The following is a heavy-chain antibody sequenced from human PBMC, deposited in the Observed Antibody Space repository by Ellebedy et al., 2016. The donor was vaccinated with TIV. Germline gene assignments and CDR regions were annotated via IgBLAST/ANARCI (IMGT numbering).Heavy chain of an antibody. CDR2: TYYRSKWYY. J-gene: IGHJ4*02. V-gene: IGHV6-1*01. CDR1: GDSVSSNSPT. D-gene: IGHD6-19*01. CDR3: ARYNSGWKIFDY. Sequence: MPSETLSLTCAISGDSVSSNSPTWNWIRQSPSRGLEWMGRTYYRSKWYYEYAVSVYSRITITPDTSKNQFSLQRNSVTHEDTAVYYCARYNSGWKIFDYWGQGTLVTVSS.